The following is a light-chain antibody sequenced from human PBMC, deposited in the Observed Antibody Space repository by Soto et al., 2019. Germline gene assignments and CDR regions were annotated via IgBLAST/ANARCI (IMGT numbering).Light chain of an antibody. CDR1: ISDVGAYNY. Sequence: QSVLTQPASVSGSPGQSITISCTGTISDVGAYNYVSWYQHHPGKAPKLMIYDVSNRPLGVSNRFSGSKSGNTASLTISGLQAEDEADYYCSSYTTSTTYVFGSGTQLTVL. CDR2: DVS. J-gene: IGLJ1*01. CDR3: SSYTTSTTYV. V-gene: IGLV2-14*03.